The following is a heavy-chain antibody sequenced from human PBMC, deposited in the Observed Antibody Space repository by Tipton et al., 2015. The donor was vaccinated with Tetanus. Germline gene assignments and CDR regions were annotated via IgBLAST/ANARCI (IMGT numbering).Heavy chain of an antibody. CDR3: TTTPSYYDFWSGSARAFDI. V-gene: IGHV3-15*01. J-gene: IGHJ3*02. CDR2: IKSKTDGGTT. Sequence: SLRLSCAASGFTFSNAWMSWVRQAPGKGLEWVGRIKSKTDGGTTGYAAPVKGRFTISRDDSKNTLYLQMNSLKTEDTAVYYCTTTPSYYDFWSGSARAFDIGGQGTMVTVSS. D-gene: IGHD3-3*01. CDR1: GFTFSNAW.